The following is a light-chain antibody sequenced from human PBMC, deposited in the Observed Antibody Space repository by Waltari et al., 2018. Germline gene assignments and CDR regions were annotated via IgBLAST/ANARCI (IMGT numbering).Light chain of an antibody. CDR1: QDIYTY. J-gene: IGKJ4*01. Sequence: DIQMTQSPSSLSASAGDTVTITCRAGQDIYTYLNWYQKKPGKAPRRLIYAASSLESWVPSMFIGSGSGTDFTLTISSLQPEDFATYYCLQYNSHPLTFGGGTKVESK. CDR2: AAS. CDR3: LQYNSHPLT. V-gene: IGKV1-17*01.